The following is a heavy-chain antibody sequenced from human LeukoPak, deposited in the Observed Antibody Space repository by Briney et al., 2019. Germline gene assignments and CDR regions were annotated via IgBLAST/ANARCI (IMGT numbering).Heavy chain of an antibody. J-gene: IGHJ1*01. V-gene: IGHV3-30*18. CDR3: AKDPVAVAGTANYFQH. Sequence: PGGSLRLSCAASGFTFSNYGMHWVRQAPGKGLEWVAVISYDGSNKYYADSVKGRFTISRDNSKNTLYLQINSLRAEDTAVYYCAKDPVAVAGTANYFQHWGQGTLVTVSS. D-gene: IGHD6-19*01. CDR1: GFTFSNYG. CDR2: ISYDGSNK.